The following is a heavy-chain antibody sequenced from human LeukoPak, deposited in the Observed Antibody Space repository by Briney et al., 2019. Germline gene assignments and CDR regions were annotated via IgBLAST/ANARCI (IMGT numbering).Heavy chain of an antibody. J-gene: IGHJ4*02. V-gene: IGHV4-4*09. Sequence: SETLSLTCTVSGVSMSAYQWSWVRQSPEKGLEWIGCINTKGETSYNPSLKSRVTTSVDTSKSQFSLRLTSVTAADTAVYYCATSNNAKIAPFDHWGQGAPVTVSS. CDR1: GVSMSAYQ. CDR3: ATSNNAKIAPFDH. CDR2: INTKGET. D-gene: IGHD2-21*01.